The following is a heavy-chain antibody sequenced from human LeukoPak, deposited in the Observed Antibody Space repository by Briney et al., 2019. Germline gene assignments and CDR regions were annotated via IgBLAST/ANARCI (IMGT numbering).Heavy chain of an antibody. Sequence: GGSLRLSCAASGFTVSSNYMSWVRQAPGKGLEWVSVIYSGGSTYYADSVKGRFTISRDNSKNTLYLQMNSLRAEDTAVYYCAGVGRRLVPHAFDIWAKGQWSPSLQ. V-gene: IGHV3-53*01. CDR2: IYSGGST. CDR1: GFTVSSNY. J-gene: IGHJ3*02. CDR3: AGVGRRLVPHAFDI. D-gene: IGHD6-19*01.